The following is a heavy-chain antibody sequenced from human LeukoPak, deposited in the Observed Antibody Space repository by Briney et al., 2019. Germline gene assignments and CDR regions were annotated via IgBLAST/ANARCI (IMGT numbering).Heavy chain of an antibody. CDR3: ARDSRIYDAFDI. J-gene: IGHJ3*02. D-gene: IGHD1-14*01. CDR2: INPNSGGT. CDR1: GYTFTGYY. Sequence: ASVKVSCKASGYTFTGYYMHWVRQAPGQGLEWMGWINPNSGGTNYAQKFQGRVAMTRETSISTAYMELSRLRSDDTAVYYCARDSRIYDAFDIWGQGTMVTVSS. V-gene: IGHV1-2*02.